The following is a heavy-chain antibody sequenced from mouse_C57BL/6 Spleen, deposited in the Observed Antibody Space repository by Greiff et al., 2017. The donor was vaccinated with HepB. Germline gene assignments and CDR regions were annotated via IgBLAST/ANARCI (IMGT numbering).Heavy chain of an antibody. CDR2: ISSGGDYI. CDR1: GFTFSSYA. CDR3: TREGGYDPWFAY. Sequence: EVKLVESGEGLVKPGGSLKLSCAASGFTFSSYAMSWVRQTPEKRLEWVAYISSGGDYIYYADTVKGRFTISRDNARNTLYLQMSSLKSEDTAMYYCTREGGYDPWFAYWGQGTLVTVSA. D-gene: IGHD2-2*01. V-gene: IGHV5-9-1*02. J-gene: IGHJ3*01.